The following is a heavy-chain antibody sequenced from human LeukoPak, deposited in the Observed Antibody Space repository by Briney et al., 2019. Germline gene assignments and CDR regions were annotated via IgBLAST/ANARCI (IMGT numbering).Heavy chain of an antibody. CDR3: ARYFSGSPTRGYFDY. J-gene: IGHJ4*02. CDR2: IYSSGST. Sequence: SETLSLTCTVSGGSISTYYWSWIRLPPGKGLEWIGYIYSSGSTNYNPSLKSRVTISVDTSKNQFSLKLSSVTAADTAVYYCARYFSGSPTRGYFDYWGQGTLVTVSS. D-gene: IGHD3-3*01. CDR1: GGSISTYY. V-gene: IGHV4-59*08.